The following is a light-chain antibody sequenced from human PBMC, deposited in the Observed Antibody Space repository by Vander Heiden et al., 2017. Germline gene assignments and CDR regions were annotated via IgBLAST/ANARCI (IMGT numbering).Light chain of an antibody. J-gene: IGKJ4*01. CDR3: QQDDSFPLT. V-gene: IGKV1-8*01. Sequence: AIRLTQSPSSLPASTGDRVTITGRASQGIGRYLAWYQQKPGKAPDLLIYLASTLQSGVSSRFSGSGSGTDFTLTISGLQSEDFATYYCQQDDSFPLTFGGGTKVEI. CDR2: LAS. CDR1: QGIGRY.